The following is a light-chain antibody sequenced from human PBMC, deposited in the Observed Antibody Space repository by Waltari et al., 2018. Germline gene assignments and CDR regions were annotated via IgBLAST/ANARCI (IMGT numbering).Light chain of an antibody. V-gene: IGKV3-20*01. J-gene: IGKJ1*01. CDR3: QQYGSSPWT. CDR2: GAS. CDR1: QSVSSIY. Sequence: CRASQSVSSIYLAWYQQEPGQAPRLLIYGASSRATGIPDRFSGSGSGTDFTLTISRLEPEDFAVYYCQQYGSSPWTFGQGTKVEIK.